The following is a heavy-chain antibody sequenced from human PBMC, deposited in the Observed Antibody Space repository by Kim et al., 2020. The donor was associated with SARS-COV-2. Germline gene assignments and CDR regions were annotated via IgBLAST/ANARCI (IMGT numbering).Heavy chain of an antibody. D-gene: IGHD6-19*01. CDR1: GFTFSSYG. CDR2: IWYDGSNK. V-gene: IGHV3-33*01. Sequence: GGSLRLSCAASGFTFSSYGMHWVRQAPGKGLEWVAVIWYDGSNKYYADSVKGRFTISRDNSKNTLYLQMNSLRAEDTAVYYCAREGYSSGWYSYYGMDVWGQGTTVTVSS. CDR3: AREGYSSGWYSYYGMDV. J-gene: IGHJ6*02.